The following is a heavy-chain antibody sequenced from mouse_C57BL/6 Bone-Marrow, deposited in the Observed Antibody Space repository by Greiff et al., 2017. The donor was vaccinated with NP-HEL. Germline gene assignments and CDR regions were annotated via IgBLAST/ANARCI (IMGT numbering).Heavy chain of an antibody. Sequence: EVKLQESGPGLAKPSQTLSLTCSVTGYSITSNYWNWIRKFPGNKLEYMGYISYSGSTYYNPSLESRISITRDTSKNQYYLQLNSVTTEDTATYYCASSLTGPSYYAMDYWGQGTSVTVSS. CDR2: ISYSGST. D-gene: IGHD4-1*01. V-gene: IGHV3-8*01. CDR3: ASSLTGPSYYAMDY. CDR1: GYSITSNY. J-gene: IGHJ4*01.